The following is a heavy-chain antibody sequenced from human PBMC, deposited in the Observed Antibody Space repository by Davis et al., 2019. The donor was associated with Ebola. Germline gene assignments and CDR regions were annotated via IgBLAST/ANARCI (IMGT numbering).Heavy chain of an antibody. D-gene: IGHD2-21*02. V-gene: IGHV3-23*01. CDR3: AKDTANIWFDI. Sequence: GESLKISCAASGFTFSSYSMSWVRQAPGKGLEWVSTLGTSADTYYADSVKGRFTISRDNSRNTLYLQMNGLRVEDMAIYYCAKDTANIWFDIWGQGTMVTVSS. CDR2: LGTSADT. CDR1: GFTFSSYS. J-gene: IGHJ3*02.